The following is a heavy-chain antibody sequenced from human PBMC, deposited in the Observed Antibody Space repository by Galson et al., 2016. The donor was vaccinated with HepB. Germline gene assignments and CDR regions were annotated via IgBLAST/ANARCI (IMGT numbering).Heavy chain of an antibody. J-gene: IGHJ4*02. V-gene: IGHV4-31*03. Sequence: TLSLTCTVSGGSISSGGYYWSWIRQHPGKGLEWIGYIYDSGSTSYYPSLKSRLTISVDKSKNQLSLKLSSVTAADTAVYYCARDQAGEAQRRPLGYWGQGTLVTVSS. D-gene: IGHD1-14*01. CDR2: IYDSGST. CDR3: ARDQAGEAQRRPLGY. CDR1: GGSISSGGYY.